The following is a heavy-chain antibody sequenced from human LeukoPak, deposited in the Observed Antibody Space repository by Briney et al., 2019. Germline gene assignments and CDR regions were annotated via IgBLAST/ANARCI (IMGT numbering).Heavy chain of an antibody. CDR2: ISSSGSTI. V-gene: IGHV3-48*03. CDR1: GFTFSSYE. Sequence: GSLRLSCAASGFTFSSYEMNWVRQAPGKGLEWVSYISSSGSTIYYADSVKGRFTISRDNAKNSLYLQMNSLRAEDTAVYYCARDLGYSYGGTAFDIWGQGTMVTVSS. CDR3: ARDLGYSYGGTAFDI. J-gene: IGHJ3*02. D-gene: IGHD5-18*01.